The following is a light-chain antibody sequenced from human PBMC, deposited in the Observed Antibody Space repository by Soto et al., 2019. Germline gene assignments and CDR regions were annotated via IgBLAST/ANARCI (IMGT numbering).Light chain of an antibody. J-gene: IGKJ1*01. V-gene: IGKV2-28*01. Sequence: IVMTQSPLYLPVTPGEPASISCRSSQSLLHSNGYNYLDWYLQKPGQSPQLLIYFGSNRASGVADKFSGGGSGTDFTLRISRVEAEDVGVYYCMQPLQTPWTFGQGTKVDIK. CDR3: MQPLQTPWT. CDR2: FGS. CDR1: QSLLHSNGYNY.